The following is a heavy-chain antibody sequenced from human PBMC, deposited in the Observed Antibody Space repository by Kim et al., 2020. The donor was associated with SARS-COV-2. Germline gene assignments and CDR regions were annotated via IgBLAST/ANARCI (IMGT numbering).Heavy chain of an antibody. CDR3: AKRAENYSPGYQFDY. J-gene: IGHJ4*01. D-gene: IGHD4-4*01. V-gene: IGHV3-23*01. CDR1: GFTFSTYA. CDR2: ISGDGKTT. Sequence: GGSLRLSCAASGFTFSTYAMSWVRQAPGRGLEWVSSISGDGKTTYYADSVEGRFTISRDNSKNTLYVQMSSLRGDDTAVYYCAKRAENYSPGYQFDYWG.